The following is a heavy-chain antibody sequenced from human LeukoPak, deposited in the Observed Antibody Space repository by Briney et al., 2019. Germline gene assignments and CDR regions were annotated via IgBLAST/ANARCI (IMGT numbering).Heavy chain of an antibody. D-gene: IGHD6-19*01. CDR1: GYTFTGYY. CDR2: ISPNSGGT. V-gene: IGHV1-2*02. Sequence: ASVKVSCKTSGYTFTGYYMHWVRQAPGQGLEWMGWISPNSGGTNYAQKFQGRVTMTRDTSITTAYMELSRLRSDDTAVYYCARSSATDAFDIWGQGTMVTVSS. CDR3: ARSSATDAFDI. J-gene: IGHJ3*02.